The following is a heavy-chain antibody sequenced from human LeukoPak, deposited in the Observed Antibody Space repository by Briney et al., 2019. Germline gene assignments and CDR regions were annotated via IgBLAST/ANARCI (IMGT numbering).Heavy chain of an antibody. Sequence: GGSLRLSCAASGFTFSSYSMNWVRQAPGKGLEWVSSISSSSSYIYYADSVKGRFTISRDNAKNSLYLQMNSLRAEDTALYYCGRDLSSDYYDSSGYHGVFDYWGQGTLVTVSS. CDR3: GRDLSSDYYDSSGYHGVFDY. CDR1: GFTFSSYS. CDR2: ISSSSSYI. V-gene: IGHV3-21*01. D-gene: IGHD3-22*01. J-gene: IGHJ4*02.